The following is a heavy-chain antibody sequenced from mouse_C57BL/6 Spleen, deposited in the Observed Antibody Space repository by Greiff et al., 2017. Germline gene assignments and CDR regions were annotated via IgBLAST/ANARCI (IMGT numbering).Heavy chain of an antibody. CDR3: ARKGTGAWFAY. D-gene: IGHD4-1*01. Sequence: QVQLQQPGAELVKPGASVKLSCKASGYTFTSYWMQWVKQRPGQGLEWIGEIDPSDSYTNYNQKFKGKATLTVDTSSSTAYMQLSSLTSEDSAVYYGARKGTGAWFAYWGKGTLVTVSA. J-gene: IGHJ3*01. CDR1: GYTFTSYW. V-gene: IGHV1-50*01. CDR2: IDPSDSYT.